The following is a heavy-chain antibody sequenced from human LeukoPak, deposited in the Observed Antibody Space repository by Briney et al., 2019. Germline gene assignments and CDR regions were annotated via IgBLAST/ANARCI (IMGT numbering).Heavy chain of an antibody. J-gene: IGHJ3*02. CDR2: INSDGSST. V-gene: IGHV3-74*01. CDR1: GFTFSSYW. CDR3: ARGNWNARFDI. D-gene: IGHD1-1*01. Sequence: GGSLRLSCTASGFTFSSYWMHWVRQAPGKGLVWVSRINSDGSSTNYADSVKGRFTISRDGAKNTLYLQMNSLRAEDTAVYYCARGNWNARFDIWGQGTMVTVSS.